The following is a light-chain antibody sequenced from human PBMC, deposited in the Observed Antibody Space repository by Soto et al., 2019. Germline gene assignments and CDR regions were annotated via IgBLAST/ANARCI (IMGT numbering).Light chain of an antibody. CDR2: DAS. Sequence: DIQMTQSPSTLSASVGDRVTITCRASQSIGTWLAWYQQKPGKAPNLLIYDASSLESGVPSRFSGSESGTEFTLTISSLQPDDFATYYCQQYNIYSWTFGQGTKVEIK. V-gene: IGKV1-5*01. J-gene: IGKJ1*01. CDR1: QSIGTW. CDR3: QQYNIYSWT.